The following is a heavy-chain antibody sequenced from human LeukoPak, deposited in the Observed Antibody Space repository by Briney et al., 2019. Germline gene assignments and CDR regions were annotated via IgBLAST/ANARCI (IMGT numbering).Heavy chain of an antibody. D-gene: IGHD4-17*01. V-gene: IGHV4-59*11. CDR2: ISYIGST. J-gene: IGHJ3*02. CDR1: ADSFSSHY. Sequence: LETLSLTCAVSADSFSSHYWTWIRQPPGKGLEWIGYISYIGSTNYNPSLKSRVTISIDTSKNQFSLKLSSVTAADTAVYYCARDLVTVTKGFDIWGQGTMVSVSS. CDR3: ARDLVTVTKGFDI.